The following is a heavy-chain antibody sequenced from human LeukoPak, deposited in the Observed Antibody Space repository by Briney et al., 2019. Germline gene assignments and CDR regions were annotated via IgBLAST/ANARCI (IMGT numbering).Heavy chain of an antibody. CDR2: IDRDGSRI. V-gene: IGHV3-74*01. CDR3: VRGNDYGGPHY. J-gene: IGHJ4*02. Sequence: GVSLRLSCAASVCTFSSYWMHWVRKAPGKGLVWVSRIDRDGSRINYADSVKGRFTISRDNGKNTLFLQMNSLRAEDAAVYYCVRGNDYGGPHYWGQGTLVTVSS. CDR1: VCTFSSYW. D-gene: IGHD4-23*01.